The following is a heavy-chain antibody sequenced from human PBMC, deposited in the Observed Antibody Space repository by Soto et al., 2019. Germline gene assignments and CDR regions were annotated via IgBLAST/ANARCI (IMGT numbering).Heavy chain of an antibody. CDR1: GFTFSSYA. D-gene: IGHD3-3*01. CDR2: ISGSGGST. J-gene: IGHJ6*02. Sequence: PGGSLRLSCAASGFTFSSYAMSWVRQAPGKGLERVSAISGSGGSTYYADSVKGRFTISRDNSKNTLYLQMNSLRAEDTAVYYCADFPPSGEDYYYYYGMDVWGQGTTVTVSS. V-gene: IGHV3-23*01. CDR3: ADFPPSGEDYYYYYGMDV.